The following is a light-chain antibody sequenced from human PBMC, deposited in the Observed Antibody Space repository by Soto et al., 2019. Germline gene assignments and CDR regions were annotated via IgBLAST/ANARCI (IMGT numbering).Light chain of an antibody. Sequence: EIVVTQSPATLSVSPGERATLSCRASQSVSSNLAWYQQKPGQAPRLLIYGASNRATGIPDRFSGSGSGTEFTLTISRLQSEDLAVYYCQKYDNWPPTTVGQGTRLENK. CDR1: QSVSSN. J-gene: IGKJ5*01. CDR2: GAS. CDR3: QKYDNWPPTT. V-gene: IGKV3-15*01.